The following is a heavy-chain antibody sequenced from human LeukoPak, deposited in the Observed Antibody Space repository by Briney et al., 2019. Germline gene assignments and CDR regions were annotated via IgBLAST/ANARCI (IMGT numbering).Heavy chain of an antibody. Sequence: GGSLRLSCAASGFIFSTYWMTWVRQAPGKGLEWVATIKYDGNEKYYVDSVRGRFTISRDNAKNSLYQQMNSLTAEDTAVYYCVRESYSRGDFNWGQGTLVSVSS. J-gene: IGHJ4*02. V-gene: IGHV3-7*01. CDR3: VRESYSRGDFN. CDR1: GFIFSTYW. D-gene: IGHD2-21*01. CDR2: IKYDGNEK.